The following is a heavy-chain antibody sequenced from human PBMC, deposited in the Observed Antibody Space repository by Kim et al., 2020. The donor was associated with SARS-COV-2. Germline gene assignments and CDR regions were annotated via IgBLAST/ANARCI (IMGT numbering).Heavy chain of an antibody. CDR1: GFTFSSYA. CDR3: AKTTYYDILTGYYPTRGGYFDY. J-gene: IGHJ4*02. Sequence: GGSLRLSCAASGFTFSSYAMSWVRQAPGKGLEWVSAISGSGGSTYYADSVKGRFTISRDNSKNTLYLQMNSLRAEDTAVYYCAKTTYYDILTGYYPTRGGYFDYWGQGTLVTVSS. D-gene: IGHD3-9*01. CDR2: ISGSGGST. V-gene: IGHV3-23*01.